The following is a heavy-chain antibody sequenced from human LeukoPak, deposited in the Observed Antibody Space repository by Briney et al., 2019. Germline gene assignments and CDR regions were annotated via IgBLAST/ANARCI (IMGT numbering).Heavy chain of an antibody. CDR2: ISDGGGRT. CDR1: GFSFSSYA. V-gene: IGHV3-23*01. J-gene: IGHJ4*02. Sequence: GGSPRLSCAASGFSFSSYAVSWVRQAPGKGLEWVSGISDGGGRTYYADSVKGRFTISRDDSKNTLYLQMNSLRAEDTAVYYCAKVQLGIGVDYWGQGTLVTVSS. CDR3: AKVQLGIGVDY. D-gene: IGHD7-27*01.